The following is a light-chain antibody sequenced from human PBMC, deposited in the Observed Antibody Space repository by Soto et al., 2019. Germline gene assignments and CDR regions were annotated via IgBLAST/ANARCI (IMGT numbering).Light chain of an antibody. V-gene: IGLV1-40*01. CDR2: GNS. CDR3: QSYDSSLSGYV. CDR1: SSNIGAVYD. Sequence: QSVLTQPPSVSGAPGQRVTISCTGSSSNIGAVYDVHWYQQYPGTAPKLLIYGNSNRPSGVPDRFSGSKSGTSASLAISGLQAEDEADYYCQSYDSSLSGYVFGPGTKLTVL. J-gene: IGLJ1*01.